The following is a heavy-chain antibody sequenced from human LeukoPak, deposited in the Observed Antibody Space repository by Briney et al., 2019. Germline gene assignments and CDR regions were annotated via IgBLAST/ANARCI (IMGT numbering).Heavy chain of an antibody. Sequence: SETLSLTCTVSGCSISTYYWSWIRQPPGKGLEWIAYIDYRGSTTYNPSLRSRVTISVDTSRNQFSLKLSSVTAADTAVYYCARSRSGYSYDHAAFEIWGQGTVVTVSS. D-gene: IGHD5-18*01. CDR1: GCSISTYY. CDR2: IDYRGST. V-gene: IGHV4-59*01. CDR3: ARSRSGYSYDHAAFEI. J-gene: IGHJ3*02.